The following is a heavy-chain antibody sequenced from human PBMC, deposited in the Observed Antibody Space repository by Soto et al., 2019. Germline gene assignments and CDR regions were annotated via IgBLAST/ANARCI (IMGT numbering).Heavy chain of an antibody. J-gene: IGHJ4*02. CDR2: IYYSGST. D-gene: IGHD3-3*01. Sequence: KPSETLSLTCTVSGGCISSGGYYWSWIRQHPGKGLEWIGYIYYSGSTYYNPSLKSRVTISVDTSKNQFSLKLSSVTAAETAVYYCARVGRLYYDFWSGYPGPFDYWGRGTLVTVSS. V-gene: IGHV4-31*03. CDR1: GGCISSGGYY. CDR3: ARVGRLYYDFWSGYPGPFDY.